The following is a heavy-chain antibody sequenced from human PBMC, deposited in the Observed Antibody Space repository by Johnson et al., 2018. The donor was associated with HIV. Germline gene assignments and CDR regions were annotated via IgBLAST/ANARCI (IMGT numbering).Heavy chain of an antibody. CDR2: IDSGGST. Sequence: VQLVESGGGLVQPGGSLRLSCAGSGFTVSTFYMTWVRQGPGKGLEWVSVIDSGGSTYYADSVKGRFPISRDNSKKTLYLQMNSLRSEDTAVYYCAKDLNPPYSSSFSAFDIWGQGTMVTVSS. J-gene: IGHJ3*02. CDR3: AKDLNPPYSSSFSAFDI. D-gene: IGHD6-6*01. CDR1: GFTVSTFY. V-gene: IGHV3-66*02.